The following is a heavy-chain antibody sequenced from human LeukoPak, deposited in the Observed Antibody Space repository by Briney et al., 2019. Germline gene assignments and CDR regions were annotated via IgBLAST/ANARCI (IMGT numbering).Heavy chain of an antibody. CDR2: IKEDGTRK. CDR1: GFTVDTYW. Sequence: GGSLRLSCVASGFTVDTYWMSWVRQAPGKGLDWVAHIKEDGTRKYYVDSVRGRFTISRDNAKNSLFLQMNSLRVEDTAVFYCVAWGSLVVWGQGTLVTLSS. D-gene: IGHD3-16*01. V-gene: IGHV3-7*01. CDR3: VAWGSLVV. J-gene: IGHJ4*02.